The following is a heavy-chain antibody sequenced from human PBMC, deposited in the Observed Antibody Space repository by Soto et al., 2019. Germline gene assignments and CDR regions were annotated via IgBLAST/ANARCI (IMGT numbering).Heavy chain of an antibody. CDR3: ASFTMVRGFNWFDP. CDR1: GFTFSSYS. J-gene: IGHJ5*02. CDR2: ISSSSSTI. V-gene: IGHV3-48*01. D-gene: IGHD3-10*01. Sequence: GGSLRLSCAASGFTFSSYSMNWVRQAPGKGLEWVSYISSSSSTIYYADSVKGRFTISRDNAKNSLYLQMNSLRAEDTAVYYCASFTMVRGFNWFDPWGQGTLVTVSS.